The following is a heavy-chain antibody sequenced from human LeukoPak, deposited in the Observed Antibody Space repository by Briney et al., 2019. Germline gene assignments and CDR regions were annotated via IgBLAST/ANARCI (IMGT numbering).Heavy chain of an antibody. J-gene: IGHJ6*03. V-gene: IGHV3-30*02. D-gene: IGHD6-19*01. CDR3: AKGGYSSGWYGIYYYYMDV. CDR1: GFTFSDYY. Sequence: GGSLRLSCAASGFTFSDYYMGWIRQAPGKGLEWVAFIRYDGSNKYYADSVKGRFTISRDNSKNTLYLQMNSLRAEDTAVYYCAKGGYSSGWYGIYYYYMDVWGKGTTVTISS. CDR2: IRYDGSNK.